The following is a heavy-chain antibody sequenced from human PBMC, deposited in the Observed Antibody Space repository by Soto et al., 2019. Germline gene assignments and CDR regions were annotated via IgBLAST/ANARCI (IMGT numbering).Heavy chain of an antibody. CDR2: ISWHSGSI. CDR1: GFTFEDYA. CDR3: AKALSSGSTDFDY. D-gene: IGHD6-19*01. Sequence: EVQLVESGGGLVQPGRSLRLSCAASGFTFEDYAMHWVRQAPGKGLEWVSGISWHSGSIGYADSVKGRFTISRDNAKNSLYLQMNSLRAEDTALYYCAKALSSGSTDFDYWGQGTLVTVSS. J-gene: IGHJ4*02. V-gene: IGHV3-9*01.